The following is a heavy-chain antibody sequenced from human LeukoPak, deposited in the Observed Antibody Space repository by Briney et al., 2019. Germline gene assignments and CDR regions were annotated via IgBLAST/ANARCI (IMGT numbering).Heavy chain of an antibody. CDR3: ARDSRYCSGGSCYVYYYYGMDV. J-gene: IGHJ6*04. D-gene: IGHD2-15*01. V-gene: IGHV4-4*02. Sequence: SETLSLTCAVPGGSISSSNWWSWVRQPPGKGLEWIGEIYHSGSTNYNPSLKSRVTISVDKSKNQFSLKLSSVTAADTAVYYCARDSRYCSGGSCYVYYYYGMDVWGKGTTVTVSS. CDR1: GGSISSSNW. CDR2: IYHSGST.